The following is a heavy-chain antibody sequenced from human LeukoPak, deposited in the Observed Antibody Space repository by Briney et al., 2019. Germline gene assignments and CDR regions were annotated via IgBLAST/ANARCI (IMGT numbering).Heavy chain of an antibody. Sequence: PSETLSLTCTVSGGSISSSSYYWGWIRQPPGKGLEWIGSIYHSGSTYYNPSLKSRVTISVDTSKNQFSLKLSSVTAADTAVYYCARDRSVWGSYRRYFDYWGQGTLVTVSS. V-gene: IGHV4-39*07. CDR1: GGSISSSSYY. CDR2: IYHSGST. CDR3: ARDRSVWGSYRRYFDY. J-gene: IGHJ4*02. D-gene: IGHD3-16*02.